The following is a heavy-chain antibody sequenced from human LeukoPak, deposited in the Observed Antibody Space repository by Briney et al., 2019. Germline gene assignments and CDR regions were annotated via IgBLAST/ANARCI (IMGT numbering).Heavy chain of an antibody. Sequence: SKTLSLTCAISGDSVSSNTAGWNWIRQSPSRGFEWLGRTYYRSKWSHDFAVSVESRITINPDTSKNQFSLQLNSVTPEDTAMYYCARSGLRDYCDCWGVGTLVTVSS. J-gene: IGHJ4*02. V-gene: IGHV6-1*01. D-gene: IGHD3-9*01. CDR2: TYYRSKWSH. CDR3: ARSGLRDYCDC. CDR1: GDSVSSNTAG.